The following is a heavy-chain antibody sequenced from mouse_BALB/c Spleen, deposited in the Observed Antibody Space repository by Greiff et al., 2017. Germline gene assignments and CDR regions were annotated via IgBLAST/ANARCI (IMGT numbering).Heavy chain of an antibody. J-gene: IGHJ3*01. CDR3: ASNWDWCAY. CDR1: GYSITSDYA. D-gene: IGHD4-1*01. CDR2: ISYSGST. Sequence: EVMLVESGPGLVKPSQSLSLTCTVTGYSITSDYAWNWIRQFPGNKLEWMGYISYSGSTSYNPSLKSRISITRDTSKNQFFLQLNSVTTEDTATYYCASNWDWCAYWGQGTLVTVSA. V-gene: IGHV3-2*02.